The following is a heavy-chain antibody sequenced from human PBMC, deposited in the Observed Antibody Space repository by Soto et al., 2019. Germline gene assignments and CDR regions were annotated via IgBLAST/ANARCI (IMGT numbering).Heavy chain of an antibody. J-gene: IGHJ4*02. CDR1: GFTFTSSA. Sequence: GASVKVSCKASGFTFTSSAVQWVRQARGQRLEWIGWIVVGSGNTNYAQKFQERVTITRDMSTSTAYMELSSLRSEDTAVYYCAADLEYYGSGSYPIFDYWGQGTLVTSPQ. D-gene: IGHD3-10*01. CDR2: IVVGSGNT. CDR3: AADLEYYGSGSYPIFDY. V-gene: IGHV1-58*01.